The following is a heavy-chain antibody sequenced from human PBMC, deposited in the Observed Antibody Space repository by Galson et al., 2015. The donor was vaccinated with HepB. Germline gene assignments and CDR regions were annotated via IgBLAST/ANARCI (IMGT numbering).Heavy chain of an antibody. D-gene: IGHD2-21*01. V-gene: IGHV3-74*01. CDR2: IYGVGSIT. CDR1: GFTFSRHW. Sequence: SLRLSCAASGFTFSRHWMHWVRQAPGKGLVWISRIYGVGSITNYADFVKGRFTISRDNAKNTLYLQVNSLRAEDTAMYYCARGDIVGYYMDVWGKGTTVTVSS. J-gene: IGHJ6*03. CDR3: ARGDIVGYYMDV.